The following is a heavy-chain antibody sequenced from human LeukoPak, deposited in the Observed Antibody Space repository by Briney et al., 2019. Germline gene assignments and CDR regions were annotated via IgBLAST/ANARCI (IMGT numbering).Heavy chain of an antibody. J-gene: IGHJ3*02. CDR3: ARALGAFDI. Sequence: SSETLSLTCGVSGGSFSFYYWSWLRQPPGKGLEWIGEISQSGSTNYNPSLKSRVNISLDTSENQFSLKLSSVTAADTAVYYCARALGAFDIWGQGTMVTVSS. V-gene: IGHV4-34*01. CDR2: ISQSGST. CDR1: GGSFSFYY.